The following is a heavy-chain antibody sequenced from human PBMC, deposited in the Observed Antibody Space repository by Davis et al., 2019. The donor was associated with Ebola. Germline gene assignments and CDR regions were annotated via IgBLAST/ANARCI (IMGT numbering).Heavy chain of an antibody. CDR3: ARDGVTMVRGVEAPDY. CDR1: GFTFSSYW. Sequence: GESLKISCAASGFTFSSYWMSWVRQAPGKVLEWVANIKRDGSEKYYVDSVKGRFTISRDNAKNSLYLQMNSLRAEDTAVYYCARDGVTMVRGVEAPDYWGQGTLVTVSS. V-gene: IGHV3-7*03. D-gene: IGHD3-10*01. J-gene: IGHJ4*02. CDR2: IKRDGSEK.